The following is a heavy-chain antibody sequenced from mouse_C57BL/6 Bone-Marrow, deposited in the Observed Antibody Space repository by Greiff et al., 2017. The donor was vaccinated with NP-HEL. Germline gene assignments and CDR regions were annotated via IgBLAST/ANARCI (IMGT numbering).Heavy chain of an antibody. J-gene: IGHJ2*01. D-gene: IGHD2-1*01. CDR1: GYTFTSYG. Sequence: VMLVESGAELARPGASVKLSCKASGYTFTSYGISWVKQRTGQGLEWIGEIYPRSGNTYYNEKFKGKATLTADKSSSTAYMELRSLTSEDSAVYFCARSQLYYGKGYFDYWGQGTTLTVSS. CDR3: ARSQLYYGKGYFDY. V-gene: IGHV1-81*01. CDR2: IYPRSGNT.